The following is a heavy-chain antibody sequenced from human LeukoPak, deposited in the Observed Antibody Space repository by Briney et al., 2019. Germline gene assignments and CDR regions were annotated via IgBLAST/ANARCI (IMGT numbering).Heavy chain of an antibody. CDR2: LYSSGST. J-gene: IGHJ3*02. Sequence: SETLSLTCTVSGGSISSYHWTWIRQPAGKGLEWIGRLYSSGSTNYNPSLKSRLTISVDTSKNQFSLKLSSVTAADTAVYYCARGPKGYCSSTSCYAGLDAFDIWGQGTMVTVSS. V-gene: IGHV4-4*07. CDR3: ARGPKGYCSSTSCYAGLDAFDI. D-gene: IGHD2-2*01. CDR1: GGSISSYH.